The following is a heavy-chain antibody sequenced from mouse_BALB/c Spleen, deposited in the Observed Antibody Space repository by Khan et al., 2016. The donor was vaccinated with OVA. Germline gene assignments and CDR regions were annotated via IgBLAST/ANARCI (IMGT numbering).Heavy chain of an antibody. V-gene: IGHV3-2*02. CDR1: GYSITSGYG. Sequence: EVQLQESGPGLVKPSQSLSLTCTVTGYSITSGYGWNWIRQFPGNKLEWMGYISYSGSTNYNPTFKSRNSITRDTSKNQFFLQLNSVTTEDTATYYCARTARIKYWGQGTTLTVSA. CDR2: ISYSGST. J-gene: IGHJ2*01. CDR3: ARTARIKY. D-gene: IGHD1-2*01.